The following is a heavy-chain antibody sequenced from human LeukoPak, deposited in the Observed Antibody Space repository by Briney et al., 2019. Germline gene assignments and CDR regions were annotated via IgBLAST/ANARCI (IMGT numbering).Heavy chain of an antibody. Sequence: ASVRVSCKVSGSTLSKISIDWVRQAPGKGPEWMGWINPNSGGTNYAQKFQGRVTMARDRSISTVYMELSRLTSDDTAKYYCARGFYTVIPARPKWFDPWGQGTLVTVSS. CDR1: GSTLSKIS. CDR3: ARGFYTVIPARPKWFDP. V-gene: IGHV1-2*02. J-gene: IGHJ5*02. D-gene: IGHD4-11*01. CDR2: INPNSGGT.